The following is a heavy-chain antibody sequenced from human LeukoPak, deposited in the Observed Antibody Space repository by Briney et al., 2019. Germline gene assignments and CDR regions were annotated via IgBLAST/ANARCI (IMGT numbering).Heavy chain of an antibody. CDR1: GGSISSYY. V-gene: IGHV4-59*12. CDR2: IYYSGST. J-gene: IGHJ6*03. Sequence: SETLSLTCTVSGGSISSYYWSWIRQPPGKGLEWIGYIYYSGSTYYNPSLKSRVTISVDTSKNQFSLKLSSVTAADTAVYYCARVPSYYDFWSGFYYYYMDVWGKGTTVTVSS. D-gene: IGHD3-3*01. CDR3: ARVPSYYDFWSGFYYYYMDV.